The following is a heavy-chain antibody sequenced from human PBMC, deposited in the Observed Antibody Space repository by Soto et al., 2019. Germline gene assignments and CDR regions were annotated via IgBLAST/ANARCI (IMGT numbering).Heavy chain of an antibody. CDR1: VYTFTNYV. V-gene: IGHV1-18*01. Sequence: AXPVKGSCKASVYTFTNYVINWLRQARGQGIEWMGWFNPKNGNTNYAQTFEGRLTLTTDTSTSTAFMELSNLRSDDTAFYYCARVNFGEPFDFWGQGTLVTVSS. D-gene: IGHD3-10*01. J-gene: IGHJ4*02. CDR3: ARVNFGEPFDF. CDR2: FNPKNGNT.